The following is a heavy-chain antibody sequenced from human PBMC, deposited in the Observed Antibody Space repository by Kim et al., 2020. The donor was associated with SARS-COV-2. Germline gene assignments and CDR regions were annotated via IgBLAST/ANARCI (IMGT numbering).Heavy chain of an antibody. V-gene: IGHV4-34*01. CDR2: INHSGTT. Sequence: SETLSLTCAVYGGSFSGYYWSWIRQPPGKGLEWIGEINHSGTTNYNPSPTTRLPTPADTPKNQSPLNPPPLTAADTPAYYCATGTPHWLLRGPYYYYMD. J-gene: IGHJ6*03. CDR1: GGSFSGYY. CDR3: ATGTPHWLLRGPYYYYMD. D-gene: IGHD6-19*01.